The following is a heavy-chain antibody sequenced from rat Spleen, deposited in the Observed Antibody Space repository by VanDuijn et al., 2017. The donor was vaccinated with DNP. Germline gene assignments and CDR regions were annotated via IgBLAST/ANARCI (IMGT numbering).Heavy chain of an antibody. CDR2: INNAGST. CDR3: ARSYYDGSYYYGN. V-gene: IGHV3-3*01. CDR1: GHSITSSYR. Sequence: EVQLQESGPGLVKPSQSLSLTCSVTGHSITSSYRWNWIRKFPGNKLEWLGYINNAGSTNYNPSLKSRISITRDTSKNQFFLQVNSVTNEDTGTYYCARSYYDGSYYYGNWGRGVMVTVSS. J-gene: IGHJ2*01. D-gene: IGHD1-12*02.